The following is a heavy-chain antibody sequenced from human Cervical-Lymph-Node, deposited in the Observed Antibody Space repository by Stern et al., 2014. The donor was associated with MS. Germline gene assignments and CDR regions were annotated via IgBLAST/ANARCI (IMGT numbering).Heavy chain of an antibody. D-gene: IGHD3-22*01. CDR3: ALSSEPIDRCYSLGYDH. CDR2: IFPVFGTP. CDR1: GGTFSKFP. Sequence: VQLVESGAEVTKPGSSVKVSCKASGGTFSKFPSSWVRQAPGQGLEWMGGIFPVFGTPTYAQEIRGRGTITADVSSSTVYMELSSLRSDDTAVYYCALSSEPIDRCYSLGYDHWGQGTLVTVSS. J-gene: IGHJ5*02. V-gene: IGHV1-69*01.